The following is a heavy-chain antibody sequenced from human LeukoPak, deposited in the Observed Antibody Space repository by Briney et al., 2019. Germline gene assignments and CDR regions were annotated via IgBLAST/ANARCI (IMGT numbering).Heavy chain of an antibody. CDR1: GFTFSTYA. Sequence: GGSLRLSCAASGFTFSTYAMSWVRQAPGQGLEWVSTITGTGGSTYYADSVKGRSTISRDNSKNTLYLQMNSLRAEDTAVYYCARDSYGDFSFDYWGQGTLVTVSS. D-gene: IGHD4-17*01. V-gene: IGHV3-23*01. J-gene: IGHJ4*02. CDR2: ITGTGGST. CDR3: ARDSYGDFSFDY.